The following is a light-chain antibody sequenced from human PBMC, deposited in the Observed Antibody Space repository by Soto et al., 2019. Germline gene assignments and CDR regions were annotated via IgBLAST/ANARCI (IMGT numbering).Light chain of an antibody. CDR3: SSFTSSSTVV. CDR2: DVS. V-gene: IGLV2-14*03. J-gene: IGLJ2*01. Sequence: QSALTQPASVSGSPGQSITISCNGTSSDVGGYNYVSWYQHHPGKAPKLMIYDVSTRPSGVSNRFSGSKSDNTASLTISGLQAEDEADYYCSSFTSSSTVVFGGGTKLTVL. CDR1: SSDVGGYNY.